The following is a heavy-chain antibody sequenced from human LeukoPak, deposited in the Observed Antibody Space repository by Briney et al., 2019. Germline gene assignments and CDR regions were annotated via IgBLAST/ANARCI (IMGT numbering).Heavy chain of an antibody. CDR1: GYTFTSYY. V-gene: IGHV1-46*01. J-gene: IGHJ4*02. D-gene: IGHD1-26*01. Sequence: ASVKVSCKASGYTFTSYYMHRVRQAPGQGLEWMGIINPRGDSTNYAQKFQGRVTMTRDMSTSTVYMELSSLRSEDTAVYYCARRDSGGSYEGYYFDYWGQGTLVTVSS. CDR2: INPRGDST. CDR3: ARRDSGGSYEGYYFDY.